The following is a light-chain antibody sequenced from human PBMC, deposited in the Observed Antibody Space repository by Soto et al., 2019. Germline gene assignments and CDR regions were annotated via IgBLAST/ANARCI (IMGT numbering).Light chain of an antibody. CDR1: SSDVGGYNY. V-gene: IGLV2-14*01. J-gene: IGLJ2*01. Sequence: QSALTQPASVSGSPGPSITISCTGTSSDVGGYNYVSWYQQHPGKAPKLMIYDVSNRPSGVSNRFSGSKSGNTASLTISGLQAEDEADYYCSSYTSSSTLGFGGGTKVTVL. CDR3: SSYTSSSTLG. CDR2: DVS.